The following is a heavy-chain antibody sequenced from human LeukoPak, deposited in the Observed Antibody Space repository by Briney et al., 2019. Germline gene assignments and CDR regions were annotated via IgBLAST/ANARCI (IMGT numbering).Heavy chain of an antibody. D-gene: IGHD1-26*01. V-gene: IGHV4-38-2*02. J-gene: IGHJ6*03. CDR2: IYHSGNT. CDR3: ARDVGVYYYYYMDV. Sequence: SETLSLTCVVSDYSITSGFYWGWIRQPPEKGLEWIGTIYHSGNTYYNPSLKSRVTISIDTSKNQFSLKLSSVTAADTAVYYCARDVGVYYYYYMDVWGKGTTVTVSS. CDR1: DYSITSGFY.